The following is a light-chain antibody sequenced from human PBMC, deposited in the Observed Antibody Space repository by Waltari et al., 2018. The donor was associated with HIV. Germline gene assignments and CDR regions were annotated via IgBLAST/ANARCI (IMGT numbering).Light chain of an antibody. V-gene: IGLV2-8*01. Sequence: QSALTQPPSASGSPGQSVTISCTGPRSDVGGYNYVSWYQQHPGKAPKLMIYEVNKRPSGVPDRFSGSKSGNTASLTVSGLQAEDEADYYCSSYAGSNNRVFGGGTKLTVL. CDR2: EVN. CDR3: SSYAGSNNRV. CDR1: RSDVGGYNY. J-gene: IGLJ2*01.